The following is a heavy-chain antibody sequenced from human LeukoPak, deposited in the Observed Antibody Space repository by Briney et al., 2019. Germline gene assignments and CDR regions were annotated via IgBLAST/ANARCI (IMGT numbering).Heavy chain of an antibody. D-gene: IGHD3-10*01. CDR3: AKNPHYYGSGSYDY. Sequence: GGSLRLSCAVSGFTVSSNYMSWVRQAPGKGLEWVSVIYSGDSTYYADSVKGRFLISRDNSKNTLFLQLNGLRAEDSAVYYCAKNPHYYGSGSYDYWGQGTLVTVSS. CDR1: GFTVSSNY. CDR2: IYSGDST. V-gene: IGHV3-66*01. J-gene: IGHJ4*02.